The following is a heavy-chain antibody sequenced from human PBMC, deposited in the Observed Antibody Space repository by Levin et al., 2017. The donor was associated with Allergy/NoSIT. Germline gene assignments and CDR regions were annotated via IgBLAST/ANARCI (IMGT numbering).Heavy chain of an antibody. J-gene: IGHJ6*02. Sequence: PGGSLRLSCAASGFTFSSYWMNWVRQAPGKGLEWLANIKQDGSEKDYVDSVKGRFTISRDNAKNSLFLQMNSLRAEDTAVYYCARGPTGTYYDWDMDVWGQGTTVTVSS. D-gene: IGHD3-10*01. V-gene: IGHV3-7*01. CDR1: GFTFSSYW. CDR2: IKQDGSEK. CDR3: ARGPTGTYYDWDMDV.